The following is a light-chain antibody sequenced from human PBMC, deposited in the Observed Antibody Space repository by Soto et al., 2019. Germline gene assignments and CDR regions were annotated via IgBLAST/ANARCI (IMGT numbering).Light chain of an antibody. CDR1: SSNIGAGYA. CDR2: GNN. V-gene: IGLV1-40*01. Sequence: QSVLTQPPSLSGAPGQRVTISCTGRSSNIGAGYAVHWYQQLPGTAPKLLIYGNNNRPSGVPDRISGSKSGTSVSLAITGLRAEDEAASYCLSYDSSLGVVFGGGTKLTVL. CDR3: LSYDSSLGVV. J-gene: IGLJ3*02.